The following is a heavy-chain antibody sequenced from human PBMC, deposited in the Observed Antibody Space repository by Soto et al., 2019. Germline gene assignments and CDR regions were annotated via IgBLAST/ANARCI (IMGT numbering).Heavy chain of an antibody. V-gene: IGHV3-30*03. CDR3: ARDHTGAVGGGTLPTY. Sequence: ESGGGVVQPGRSLRLSCAASGFSFSSYGMHWVRQAPGKGLEWVALISYDGSNKYYADSVKGRFAISRDNSKNTLYLQMNSLRAEDTAVFYCARDHTGAVGGGTLPTYWGQGTLVTVSS. J-gene: IGHJ4*02. CDR2: ISYDGSNK. D-gene: IGHD3-16*01. CDR1: GFSFSSYG.